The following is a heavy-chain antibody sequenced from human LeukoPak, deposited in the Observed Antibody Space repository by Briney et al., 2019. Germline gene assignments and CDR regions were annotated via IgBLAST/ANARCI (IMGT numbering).Heavy chain of an antibody. V-gene: IGHV3-48*03. Sequence: QPGGSLRLSCAASGFTFSDFEMNWVRQAPGKGLEWVSYVSTTGDSTYYSDSVKGRFTTSRDNAKKSVYLQMNSLRVEDTALYYCAKEARPEEGGPCSGCSDGYDLWGQGTLVTVSS. CDR3: AKEARPEEGGPCSGCSDGYDL. CDR1: GFTFSDFE. J-gene: IGHJ3*01. D-gene: IGHD6-25*01. CDR2: VSTTGDST.